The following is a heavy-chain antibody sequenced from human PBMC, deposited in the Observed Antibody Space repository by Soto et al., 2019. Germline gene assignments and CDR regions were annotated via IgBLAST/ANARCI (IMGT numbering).Heavy chain of an antibody. CDR1: GFTFSSYA. V-gene: IGHV3-30-3*01. CDR2: ISYDGSNK. J-gene: IGHJ4*02. CDR3: ASMPRGGSRDY. D-gene: IGHD3-10*01. Sequence: ESGGGVVQPGRSLRLSCAASGFTFSSYAMHWVRQAPGKGLEWVAVISYDGSNKYYADSVKGRFTISRDNSKNTLYLQMNSLRAEDTAVYYCASMPRGGSRDYWGQGTLVTVSS.